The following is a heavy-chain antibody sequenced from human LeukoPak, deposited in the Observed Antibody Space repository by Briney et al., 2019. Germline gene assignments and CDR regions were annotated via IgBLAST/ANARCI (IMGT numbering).Heavy chain of an antibody. J-gene: IGHJ2*01. CDR3: AKDRTVGASYWYFDL. CDR1: GFTFSSYA. CDR2: ISGGGGIR. Sequence: GGSLRLSCAASGFTFSSYAMSWVRQGPGKGLEWVSGISGGGGIRYYADSVKGRFTISRDSSKNTLFLHMNTLRAEDTAIYYCAKDRTVGASYWYFDLWGRGTLVTVSS. V-gene: IGHV3-23*01. D-gene: IGHD1-26*01.